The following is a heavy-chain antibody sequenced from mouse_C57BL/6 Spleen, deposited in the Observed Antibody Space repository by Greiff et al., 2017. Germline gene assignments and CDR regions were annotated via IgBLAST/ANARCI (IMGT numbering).Heavy chain of an antibody. CDR3: ARKGTTYWYFDV. V-gene: IGHV2-2*01. D-gene: IGHD1-1*01. CDR1: GFSLTSYG. Sequence: QVQLKQSGPGLVQPSQSLSITCTVSGFSLTSYGVHWVRQSPGKGLEWLGVIWSGGSTDYNAAFISRLSISKDNSKSQVFFKMNSLQADDTAIYYSARKGTTYWYFDVWGTGTTVTVSS. CDR2: IWSGGST. J-gene: IGHJ1*03.